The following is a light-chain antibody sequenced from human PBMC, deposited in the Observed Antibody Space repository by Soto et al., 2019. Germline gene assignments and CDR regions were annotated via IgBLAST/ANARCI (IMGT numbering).Light chain of an antibody. CDR3: QQRSNGPLT. Sequence: EIVLTQSPATLSLSPGERATLSCRASQSVSSYLAWYQQKPGQAPRLLIYDASNRATGIPARFSGSGSGTDFTLTISSLEPEDVAVYYCQQRSNGPLTFGGGTKVEIK. CDR1: QSVSSY. V-gene: IGKV3-11*01. J-gene: IGKJ4*01. CDR2: DAS.